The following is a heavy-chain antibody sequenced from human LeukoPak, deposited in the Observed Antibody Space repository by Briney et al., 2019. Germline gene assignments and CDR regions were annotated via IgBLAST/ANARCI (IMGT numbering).Heavy chain of an antibody. CDR3: AKGEGDDFWSGYLGY. J-gene: IGHJ4*02. CDR1: GFTFSYSW. CDR2: IHSDGSTT. Sequence: PGGSLRLSCAASGFTFSYSWMHWVRQAPGKGLVWVSRIHSDGSTTSYADSVKGRFTISRDNAKNMVYLQMNSLRVDDTAIYYCAKGEGDDFWSGYLGYWGQGILVTVSS. V-gene: IGHV3-74*01. D-gene: IGHD3-3*01.